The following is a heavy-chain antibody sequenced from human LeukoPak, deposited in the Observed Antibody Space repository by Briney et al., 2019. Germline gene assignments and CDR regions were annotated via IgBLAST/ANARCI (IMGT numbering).Heavy chain of an antibody. CDR1: GYTFTSYG. CDR2: ISAYNGNT. J-gene: IGHJ3*02. V-gene: IGHV1-18*01. CDR3: ARTPLGYCSGGSCYGDAFDI. D-gene: IGHD2-15*01. Sequence: ASVKVSCKASGYTFTSYGISWVRQAPGQGLEWMGWISAYNGNTNYAQKLQGGVTMTTDTSTSTAYMELRSLRSDDTAVYYCARTPLGYCSGGSCYGDAFDIWGQGTMVTVSS.